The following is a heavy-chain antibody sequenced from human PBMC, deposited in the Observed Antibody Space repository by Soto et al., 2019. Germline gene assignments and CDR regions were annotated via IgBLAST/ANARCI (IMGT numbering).Heavy chain of an antibody. CDR1: GFIFSSYS. CDR2: FRTGGDDGTT. Sequence: GGSLRLSCAASGFIFSSYSMSWVRQAPGKGLEWVSGFRTGGDDGTTYYADSVKGRFTISRDNSKNTLFLQMNSLRAEDTAIYYCAKKVNSGPGSQYFDYWGQGTLGTVS. V-gene: IGHV3-23*01. J-gene: IGHJ4*02. D-gene: IGHD3-10*01. CDR3: AKKVNSGPGSQYFDY.